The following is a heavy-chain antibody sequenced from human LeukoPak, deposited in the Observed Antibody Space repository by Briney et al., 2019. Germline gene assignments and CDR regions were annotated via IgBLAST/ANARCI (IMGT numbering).Heavy chain of an antibody. CDR1: GGSISSYY. CDR2: IYYSGST. J-gene: IGHJ4*02. D-gene: IGHD3-3*01. Sequence: SETLSLTCTVSGGSISSYYWSWIRQPPGKGLEWIGYIYYSGSTNYNPSLKSRVTISVDTSKNQFSLKLSSVTAADTAVYYCARGTVFGVVIHFDYWGQGTLVTVSS. V-gene: IGHV4-59*08. CDR3: ARGTVFGVVIHFDY.